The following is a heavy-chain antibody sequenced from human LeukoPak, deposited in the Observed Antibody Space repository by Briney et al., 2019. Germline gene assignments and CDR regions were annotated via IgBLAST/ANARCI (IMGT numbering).Heavy chain of an antibody. CDR2: IYYSGST. Sequence: SETLSLTCTVSGGSISSGGYYWSWIRQHPGKGLEWIGYIYYSGSTYYNSSLKSRVTISVDTSKNQFSLKLSSVTAADTAVYYCARDSRGYQTPWWYWGQGTLVTVSS. CDR1: GGSISSGGYY. J-gene: IGHJ4*02. CDR3: ARDSRGYQTPWWY. D-gene: IGHD5-18*01. V-gene: IGHV4-31*03.